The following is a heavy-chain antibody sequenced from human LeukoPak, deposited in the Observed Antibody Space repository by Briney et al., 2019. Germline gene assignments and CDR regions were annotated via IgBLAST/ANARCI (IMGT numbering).Heavy chain of an antibody. D-gene: IGHD2-2*01. Sequence: PGGSLRLSCAASGFTFNIYAMSWVRLAPGKGLQWVASMCGSAGCTFYADSVKGRFTISRDNSKNTLYLQMNSLRAEDTAVYYCARAGCSSTSCSFFDYWGQGTLVTVSS. J-gene: IGHJ4*02. CDR3: ARAGCSSTSCSFFDY. V-gene: IGHV3-23*01. CDR2: MCGSAGCT. CDR1: GFTFNIYA.